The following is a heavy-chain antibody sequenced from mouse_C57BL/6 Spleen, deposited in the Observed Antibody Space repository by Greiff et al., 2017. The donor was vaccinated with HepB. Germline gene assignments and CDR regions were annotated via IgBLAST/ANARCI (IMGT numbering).Heavy chain of an antibody. J-gene: IGHJ3*01. Sequence: VQLQQPGAELVKPGASVKLSCKASGYTFTSYWMHWVKQRPGQGLEWIGMIHPNSGSTNYNEKFKSKATLTVDKSSSTAYMQLSSLTSEDSAVYYCARGSSGYGGFAYWGQGTLVTVSA. V-gene: IGHV1-64*01. D-gene: IGHD3-2*02. CDR3: ARGSSGYGGFAY. CDR2: IHPNSGST. CDR1: GYTFTSYW.